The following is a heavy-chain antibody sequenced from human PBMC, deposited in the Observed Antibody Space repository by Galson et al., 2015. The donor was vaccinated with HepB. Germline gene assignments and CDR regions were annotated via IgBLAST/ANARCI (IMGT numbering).Heavy chain of an antibody. CDR1: GFTFTGAN. V-gene: IGHV3-7*03. CDR3: AREPSAGAT. J-gene: IGHJ4*02. CDR2: INEDGGEE. Sequence: SLRLSCAASGFTFTGANMHWVRQAPGKGLEWVANINEDGGEENYVDSVKGRFTISRDNAKNSLYLQMNNLRAEDTALYYCAREPSAGATWGQGTLVTVSS. D-gene: IGHD4/OR15-4a*01.